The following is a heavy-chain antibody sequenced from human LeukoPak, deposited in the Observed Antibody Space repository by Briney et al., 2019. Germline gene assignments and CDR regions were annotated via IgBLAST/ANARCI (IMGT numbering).Heavy chain of an antibody. CDR1: GGSISGYC. J-gene: IGHJ4*02. CDR2: IYYSGNT. Sequence: PSKTLSLTCTVSGGSISGYCWTWIRQPPGKGLEWIGYIYYSGNTNYNPSLKSRVTISVDTSKNQFSLKLSSVTAADTAVYYCARVDYSGSGSPLDYWGQGTLVTVSS. D-gene: IGHD3-10*01. V-gene: IGHV4-59*08. CDR3: ARVDYSGSGSPLDY.